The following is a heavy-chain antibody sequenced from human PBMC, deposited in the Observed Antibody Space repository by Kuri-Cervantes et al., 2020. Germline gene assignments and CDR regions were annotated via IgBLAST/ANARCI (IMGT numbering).Heavy chain of an antibody. CDR3: AGSGYSYGYIHY. Sequence: SETLSLTCAVYGGSFSGYYLSWIRQPPGKGLEWIGEINHRGSTNYNPSLKSRVTISVDTSKNQFSLKLSSVTAADTAVYYCAGSGYSYGYIHYWGQGTLVTVSS. J-gene: IGHJ4*02. D-gene: IGHD5-18*01. CDR1: GGSFSGYY. CDR2: INHRGST. V-gene: IGHV4-34*01.